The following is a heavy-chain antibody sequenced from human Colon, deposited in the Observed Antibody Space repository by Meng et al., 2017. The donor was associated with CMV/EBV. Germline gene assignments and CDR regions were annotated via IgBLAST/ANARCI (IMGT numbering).Heavy chain of an antibody. V-gene: IGHV3-21*01. CDR2: ISGDSNYK. D-gene: IGHD3-10*01. CDR3: VGDKSPLRWFGAIDAGRDV. Sequence: GESLKISCAASGFMFSRYRMAWVRQAPGKGLEWISSISGDSNYKYDSDSLKGRLAISRDNAKKSLYLQLNSLSAEDTAVYYCVGDKSPLRWFGAIDAGRDVWGQGPPSPSP. J-gene: IGHJ6*02. CDR1: GFMFSRYR.